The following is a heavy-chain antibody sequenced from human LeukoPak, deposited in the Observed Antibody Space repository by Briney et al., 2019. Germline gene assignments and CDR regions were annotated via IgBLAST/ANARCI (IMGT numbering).Heavy chain of an antibody. J-gene: IGHJ4*02. D-gene: IGHD5-18*01. Sequence: PGGSLRLSCAASGFTFSNNAMSWVRQAPGKGLEWVSAISGSGGSTYYADSVKGRFTISRDNSKNTLYLQMNSLRAEDTAVYYCAKARGYSYGNFDYWGQGTLVTVSS. CDR2: ISGSGGST. CDR1: GFTFSNNA. CDR3: AKARGYSYGNFDY. V-gene: IGHV3-23*01.